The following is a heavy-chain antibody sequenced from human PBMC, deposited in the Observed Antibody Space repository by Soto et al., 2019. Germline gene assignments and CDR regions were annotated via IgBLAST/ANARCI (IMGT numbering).Heavy chain of an antibody. CDR2: IWYDGSNK. V-gene: IGHV3-33*01. Sequence: GGSLRLSCAASGFTFSSYGMHWVRQAPGKGLEWVAVIWYDGSNKYYADSVKGRFTISRDNSKNTLYLQMNSLRAEDTAVYYCARTGGNNHYYYGMDVWGQGTTVTVSS. J-gene: IGHJ6*02. CDR1: GFTFSSYG. CDR3: ARTGGNNHYYYGMDV. D-gene: IGHD1-20*01.